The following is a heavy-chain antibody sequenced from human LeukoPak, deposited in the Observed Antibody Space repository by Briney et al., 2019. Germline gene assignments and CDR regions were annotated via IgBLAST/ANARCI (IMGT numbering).Heavy chain of an antibody. CDR1: GFTFSSYA. J-gene: IGHJ4*02. CDR2: ISGSGGST. CDR3: AKGMFYDSNGYYFDY. V-gene: IGHV3-23*01. D-gene: IGHD3-22*01. Sequence: GGSLRLSCAASGFTFSSYAMSWVRQAPGKGLEWVSAISGSGGSTYYADSVKGRFTISRDNSKNTLYLQMNSLRAEDTAVYYCAKGMFYDSNGYYFDYWGQGTLVTVSS.